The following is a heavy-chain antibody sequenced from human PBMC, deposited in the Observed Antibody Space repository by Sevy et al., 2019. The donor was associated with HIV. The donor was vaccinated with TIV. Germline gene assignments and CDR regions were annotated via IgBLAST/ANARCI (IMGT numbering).Heavy chain of an antibody. CDR2: ISRGNGST. Sequence: GGSLRLSCAASGFTFSDFYMSWIRQVPGKGLELVSYISRGNGSTNYADSVKGRFTISRDNAKNLLYLQMNSLRAEDTAVYYCAREAAAEAFDFWGQGTMVTVSS. D-gene: IGHD2-15*01. CDR1: GFTFSDFY. V-gene: IGHV3-11*06. CDR3: AREAAAEAFDF. J-gene: IGHJ3*01.